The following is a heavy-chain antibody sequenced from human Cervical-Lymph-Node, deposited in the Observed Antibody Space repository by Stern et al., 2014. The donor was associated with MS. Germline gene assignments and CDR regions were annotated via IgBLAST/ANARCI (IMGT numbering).Heavy chain of an antibody. J-gene: IGHJ3*02. D-gene: IGHD5-12*01. CDR3: ARKEGVATINAAFDI. V-gene: IGHV3-11*01. CDR1: GFTFSDYY. CDR2: ISSSGSTI. Sequence: VQLVQSGGGLVKPGGSLRLSCAASGFTFSDYYMSWIRQAPGKGLEWVSYISSSGSTIYHADSVKGRFTISRENAKNSLYLQMNSLRAEDTAVYYCARKEGVATINAAFDIWGQGTMVTVSS.